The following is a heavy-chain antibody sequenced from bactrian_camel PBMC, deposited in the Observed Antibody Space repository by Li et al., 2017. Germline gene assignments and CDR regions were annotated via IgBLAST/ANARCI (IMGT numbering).Heavy chain of an antibody. CDR1: GFPFSSYA. J-gene: IGHJ6*01. CDR3: AADSVLSPYVSTWYTPGGRFGY. CDR2: INNGGGST. D-gene: IGHD6*01. V-gene: IGHV3S31*01. Sequence: LVESGGGLVQPGGSLRLSCAASGFPFSSYAMAWVRQAPGKGLEWVSGINNGGGSTYYADSVKGRFTISRDNAENTLYLQMNSLKTEDTAVYYCAADSVLSPYVSTWYTPGGRFGYWGQGTQVTVS.